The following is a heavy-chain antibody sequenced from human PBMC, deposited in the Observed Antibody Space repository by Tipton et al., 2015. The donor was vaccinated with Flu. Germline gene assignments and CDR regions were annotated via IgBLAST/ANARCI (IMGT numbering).Heavy chain of an antibody. V-gene: IGHV3-23*01. CDR1: GFTFSSYA. D-gene: IGHD6-13*01. J-gene: IGHJ4*02. Sequence: SLRLSCAASGFTFSSYAMSWVRQAPGKGLEWVSAISGSGGSTYYANSVKGRFTISRDTSKNTLYLQMNSLRAEDTAVYYCARDNRPAAAGALDYWGQGTLVTVSS. CDR3: ARDNRPAAAGALDY. CDR2: ISGSGGST.